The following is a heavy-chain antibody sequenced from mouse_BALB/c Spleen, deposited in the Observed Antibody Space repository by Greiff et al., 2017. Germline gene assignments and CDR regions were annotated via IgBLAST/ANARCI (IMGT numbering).Heavy chain of an antibody. CDR2: INPYNGAT. Sequence: VQLQQSGPELVKPGASVKISCKASGYSFTGYYMHWVKQSHVKSLEWIGRINPYNGATSYNQNFKDKASLTEDKSSSTAYMELHSLTSEDSAVYYCARWGSTMITTYYFDYWGQGTTLTVSS. CDR1: GYSFTGYY. V-gene: IGHV1-31*01. CDR3: ARWGSTMITTYYFDY. J-gene: IGHJ2*01. D-gene: IGHD2-4*01.